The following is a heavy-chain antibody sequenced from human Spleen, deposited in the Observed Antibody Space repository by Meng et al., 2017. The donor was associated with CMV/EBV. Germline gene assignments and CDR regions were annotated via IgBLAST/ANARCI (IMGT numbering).Heavy chain of an antibody. D-gene: IGHD3-22*01. CDR2: INHSGST. Sequence: SETLSLTCTVSGGSISSSTYYWGWIRQPPGKGLEWIGEINHSGSTNFNPSLKSRVTISVDTSKNQFSLKLSSVTAADTGVYYCARGEKWLLPRHGLDYWGQGTLVTVSS. CDR3: ARGEKWLLPRHGLDY. J-gene: IGHJ4*02. V-gene: IGHV4-39*07. CDR1: GGSISSSTYY.